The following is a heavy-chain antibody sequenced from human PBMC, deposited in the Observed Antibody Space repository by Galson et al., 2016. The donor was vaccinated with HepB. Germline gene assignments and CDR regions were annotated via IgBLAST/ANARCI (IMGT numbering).Heavy chain of an antibody. V-gene: IGHV4-39*01. D-gene: IGHD3-16*02. J-gene: IGHJ6*02. Sequence: ETLSLTCTVSGGSISGDYFYWGWIRQPPGKGLEWIGIIYYSGGTYYNPSLKSRLTMSVDTSKKQFSLKLISVTAADTAVYFCGSGYRREFGMDVWGQGTTVTVSS. CDR3: GSGYRREFGMDV. CDR2: IYYSGGT. CDR1: GGSISGDYFY.